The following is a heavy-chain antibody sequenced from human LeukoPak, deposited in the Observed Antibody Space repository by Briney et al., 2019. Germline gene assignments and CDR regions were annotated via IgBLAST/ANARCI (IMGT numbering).Heavy chain of an antibody. J-gene: IGHJ3*02. CDR2: IYHSGST. CDR1: GGSISSGGYS. V-gene: IGHV4-30-2*01. CDR3: ARGRGYSYVDAFDI. Sequence: SQTLSLTCAVSGGSISSGGYSWSWIRQPPGKGLEWIGYIYHSGSTYYNPSLKSRVTISVDRSKNLFSLKLSSVTAADTAVYYCARGRGYSYVDAFDIWGQGTMVTVSS. D-gene: IGHD5-18*01.